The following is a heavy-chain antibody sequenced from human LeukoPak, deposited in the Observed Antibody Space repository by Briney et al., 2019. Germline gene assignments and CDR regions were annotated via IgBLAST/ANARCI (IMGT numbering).Heavy chain of an antibody. D-gene: IGHD6-13*01. J-gene: IGHJ3*02. CDR3: ARRSSNSSSWYDAFDI. Sequence: SETLSLTCTVSGGSISSYYWSWIRQPPGKGLEWIGYIYYSGSTNYNPSLKSRVTISVDTSKNQFSLKLSSVTAADTAVYYCARRSSNSSSWYDAFDIWDQGTMVTVSS. CDR1: GGSISSYY. CDR2: IYYSGST. V-gene: IGHV4-59*08.